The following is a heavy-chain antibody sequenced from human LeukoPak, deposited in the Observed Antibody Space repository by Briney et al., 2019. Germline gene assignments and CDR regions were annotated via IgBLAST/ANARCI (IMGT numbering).Heavy chain of an antibody. V-gene: IGHV3-20*04. Sequence: GGSLRLSCAASGFTFDDFGMSWVRQAPGKGLEWVSGINWNGGSTGYADSVKGRFTIPRDNGKNSLYLQMNSLRAEDTALYYCARGSEVVTAIPWYFDYWGQGTLVTVSS. CDR2: INWNGGST. D-gene: IGHD2-21*02. J-gene: IGHJ4*02. CDR3: ARGSEVVTAIPWYFDY. CDR1: GFTFDDFG.